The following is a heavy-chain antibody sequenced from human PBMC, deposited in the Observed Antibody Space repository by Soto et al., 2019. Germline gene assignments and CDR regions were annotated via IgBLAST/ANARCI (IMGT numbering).Heavy chain of an antibody. CDR1: GYTFTGYY. V-gene: IGHV1-2*04. Sequence: ASVKVSCKASGYTFTGYYMHWVRQAPGQGLEWMGWINPNSGGTNYAQKFQGWVTMTGDTSISAAYMELTRLRSDDTAVYYCARNLQPYDNSSYYGYWGQGTQVTVS. CDR3: ARNLQPYDNSSYYGY. CDR2: INPNSGGT. J-gene: IGHJ4*02. D-gene: IGHD3-22*01.